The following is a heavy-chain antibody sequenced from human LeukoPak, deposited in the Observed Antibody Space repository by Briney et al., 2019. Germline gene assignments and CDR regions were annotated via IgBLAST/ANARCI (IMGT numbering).Heavy chain of an antibody. D-gene: IGHD3-22*01. V-gene: IGHV4-59*11. CDR2: VYYSGCT. J-gene: IGHJ5*02. CDR1: GGSISSHY. Sequence: SETLSLTCTVSGGSISSHYWSWIRQPPGKGLEWIGHVYYSGCTKYNPSHKSRVNISVDTSKNQFSLKLSSVTAADTAAYYCARLYDSSGYTNWLDPWGQGTLVTVSS. CDR3: ARLYDSSGYTNWLDP.